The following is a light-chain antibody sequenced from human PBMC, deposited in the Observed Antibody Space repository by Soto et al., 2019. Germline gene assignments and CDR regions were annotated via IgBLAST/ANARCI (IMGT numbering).Light chain of an antibody. CDR3: QQYDNFPT. J-gene: IGKJ4*01. CDR1: QDISNY. Sequence: DLHMTKSPPSVSASVGDRVTITCQASQDISNYLNWFQHEPGKAPKLLISDASTLETGVPSRFSGSGFGTDFTFTISSLQPEDTATYYCQQYDNFPTFGGGTKVDIK. CDR2: DAS. V-gene: IGKV1-33*01.